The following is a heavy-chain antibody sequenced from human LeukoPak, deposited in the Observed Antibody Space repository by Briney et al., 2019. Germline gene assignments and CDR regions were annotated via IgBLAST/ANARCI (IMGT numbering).Heavy chain of an antibody. Sequence: ASVRVSCKASGYTFTSYAMHWVRQAPGQRLEWVGWIKGGNGNTKYSQTCQGRVTITRDTSASTGYMELSSLRSEDTAVYYCARDMEYCSSTSCQNGMDVWGKGTTVTVSS. D-gene: IGHD2-2*01. V-gene: IGHV1-3*01. J-gene: IGHJ6*04. CDR1: GYTFTSYA. CDR2: IKGGNGNT. CDR3: ARDMEYCSSTSCQNGMDV.